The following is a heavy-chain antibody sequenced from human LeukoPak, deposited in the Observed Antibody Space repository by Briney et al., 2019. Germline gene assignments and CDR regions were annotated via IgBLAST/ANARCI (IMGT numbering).Heavy chain of an antibody. CDR3: ARGGETWIQLGLIAY. Sequence: GGSLRLSCAASGFTFSSYEMSWVRQAPGKGLEWVSYISSSGSTIYYADSVKGRFTISRDNAKNSLYLQMNSLRAEDTAVYYCARGGETWIQLGLIAYWGQGTLVTVSS. CDR1: GFTFSSYE. CDR2: ISSSGSTI. D-gene: IGHD5-18*01. J-gene: IGHJ4*02. V-gene: IGHV3-48*03.